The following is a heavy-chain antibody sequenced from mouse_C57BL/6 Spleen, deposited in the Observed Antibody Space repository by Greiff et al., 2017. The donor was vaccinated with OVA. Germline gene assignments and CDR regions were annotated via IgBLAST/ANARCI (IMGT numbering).Heavy chain of an antibody. CDR3: ARYIRDYYGSRDWYFDV. CDR2: IRNKANGYTT. Sequence: EVKLVESGGGLVQPGGSLSLSCAASGFTFTDYYMSWVRQPPGKALEWLGFIRNKANGYTTEYSASVKGRFTISRDNSQSILYLQMNALRAKDSATYYCARYIRDYYGSRDWYFDVWGTGTTVTVSS. V-gene: IGHV7-3*01. D-gene: IGHD1-1*01. J-gene: IGHJ1*03. CDR1: GFTFTDYY.